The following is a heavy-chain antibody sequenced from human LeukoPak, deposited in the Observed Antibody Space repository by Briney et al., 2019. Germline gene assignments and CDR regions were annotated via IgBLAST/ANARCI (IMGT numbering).Heavy chain of an antibody. V-gene: IGHV5-51*01. J-gene: IGHJ4*02. D-gene: IGHD3-9*01. CDR1: RYSFTHYW. CDR2: IYPGDSDT. Sequence: PGESLKISCKGSRYSFTHYWIGWVRQMPGKGLEWMGIIYPGDSDTRYSPSFQGQVTISADKSISTAYLQWSSLKASDTAMYYCARHTGYDILTALADYWGQGTLVTVSS. CDR3: ARHTGYDILTALADY.